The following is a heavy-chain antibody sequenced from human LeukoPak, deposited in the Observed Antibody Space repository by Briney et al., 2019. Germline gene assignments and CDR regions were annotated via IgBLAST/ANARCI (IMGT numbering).Heavy chain of an antibody. J-gene: IGHJ4*02. CDR1: GYTFTGYY. D-gene: IGHD5-24*01. CDR3: ARVGDGYTLIDY. Sequence: ASVKVSCKASGYTFTGYYIHWVRQAPGQGLEWMGWINPNSGGTNYAQKFQGRVTMTRDTSISTAYMELSRLRSDDTAVYYCARVGDGYTLIDYWGQGTLVTVSS. V-gene: IGHV1-2*02. CDR2: INPNSGGT.